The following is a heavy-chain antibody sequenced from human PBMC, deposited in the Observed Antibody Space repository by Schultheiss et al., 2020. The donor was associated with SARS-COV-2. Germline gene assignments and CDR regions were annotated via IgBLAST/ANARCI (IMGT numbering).Heavy chain of an antibody. Sequence: GESLKISCAASGFTFSSYAMHWVRQAPGKGLEWVAVISYDGSNKYYADSVKGRFTISRDNAKNSLNLQMNSLRAEDSAVYYCARDQAGPSPLDLWGQGTTVTVSS. CDR1: GFTFSSYA. V-gene: IGHV3-30-3*01. J-gene: IGHJ6*02. CDR2: ISYDGSNK. CDR3: ARDQAGPSPLDL.